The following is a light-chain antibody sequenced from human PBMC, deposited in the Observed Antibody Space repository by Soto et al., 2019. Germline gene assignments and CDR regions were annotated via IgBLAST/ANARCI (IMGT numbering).Light chain of an antibody. Sequence: DIVMTQSPDSLAVSLGERATINCKSRQSVLHSSNKKNYLAWYQQKPGQPPKLLIYWASTRESGVPDRFSGSGSGTDFTLTISSLQAEDVAVXXCXQXXXTPPXTFGQGTKLEIK. V-gene: IGKV4-1*01. CDR1: QSVLHSSNKKNY. J-gene: IGKJ2*01. CDR2: WAS. CDR3: XQXXXTPPXT.